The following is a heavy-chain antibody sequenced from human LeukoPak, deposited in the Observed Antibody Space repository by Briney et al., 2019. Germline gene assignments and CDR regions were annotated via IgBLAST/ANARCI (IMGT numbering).Heavy chain of an antibody. J-gene: IGHJ4*02. CDR3: ASDSSGYYYFDY. D-gene: IGHD3-22*01. CDR1: GFTFSSYA. CDR2: ISGSGGST. V-gene: IGHV3-23*01. Sequence: GGSLRLSCAASGFTFSSYAMSWVRQAPGKGLEWVSAISGSGGSTYYADSVKGRFTISRDNSKNTLYLQMNSLRAEDTAVYYCASDSSGYYYFDYWGQGTLATVSS.